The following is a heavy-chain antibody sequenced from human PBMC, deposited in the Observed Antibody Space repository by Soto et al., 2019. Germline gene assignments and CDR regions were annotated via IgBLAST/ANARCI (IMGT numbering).Heavy chain of an antibody. D-gene: IGHD2-21*02. J-gene: IGHJ3*02. CDR3: ASSYCGGDCYSVDAFDI. V-gene: IGHV4-30-4*01. CDR1: GGSISSGDYY. CDR2: IYYSGST. Sequence: QVQLQESGPGLVKPSQTLSLTCTVSGGSISSGDYYWSWIRQPPGKGLEWIGYIYYSGSTHYNPSLQSRVTIPVDTSKHHFSLQLSSVTAADTAVYYCASSYCGGDCYSVDAFDIWGQGTMVTVSS.